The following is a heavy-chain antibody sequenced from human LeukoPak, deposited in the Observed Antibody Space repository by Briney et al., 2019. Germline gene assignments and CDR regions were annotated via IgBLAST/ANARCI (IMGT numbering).Heavy chain of an antibody. CDR2: ISYDGSNK. Sequence: PGGSLRLSCAASGFTFSSYAMHWVRQAPGKGLEWVAVISYDGSNKYYADSVKGRFTISRDNSKNTLYLQMNSLRAEDTAVYYCARDVWDYWGQGTLVTVSS. J-gene: IGHJ4*02. V-gene: IGHV3-30*04. CDR3: ARDVWDY. CDR1: GFTFSSYA. D-gene: IGHD2-21*01.